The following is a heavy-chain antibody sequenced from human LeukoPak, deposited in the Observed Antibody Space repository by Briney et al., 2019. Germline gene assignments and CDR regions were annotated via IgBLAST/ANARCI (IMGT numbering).Heavy chain of an antibody. D-gene: IGHD6-13*01. V-gene: IGHV3-30*04. J-gene: IGHJ4*02. CDR3: AINLAAARWGFDY. CDR2: ISYDGSSK. Sequence: PGGSLRLSCAASGFTFSTYAMHWVRQAPGKGLEWVAVISYDGSSKYYADSVKGRFTISRDNSKNTLYLQMNSLRAEDTAVYYCAINLAAARWGFDYWGQGTLVTVSS. CDR1: GFTFSTYA.